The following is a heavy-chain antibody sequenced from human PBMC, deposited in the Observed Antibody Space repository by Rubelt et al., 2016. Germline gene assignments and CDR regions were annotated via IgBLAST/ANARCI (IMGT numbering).Heavy chain of an antibody. CDR2: INAGNGNT. CDR3: ARESIVLMVYAAASFDY. CDR1: GYTFTSYA. J-gene: IGHJ4*02. D-gene: IGHD2-8*01. Sequence: QVQLVQSGAEVKKPGASVKVSCKASGYTFTSYAMHWVRQAPGQRLEWMGWINAGNGNTKYSQKFQGRVTITRDTSASTDYMELSSLRSEDTAVYYCARESIVLMVYAAASFDYWGQGTLVTVSS. V-gene: IGHV1-3*01.